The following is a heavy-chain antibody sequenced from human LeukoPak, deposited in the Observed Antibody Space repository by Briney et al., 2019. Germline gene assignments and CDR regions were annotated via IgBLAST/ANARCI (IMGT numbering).Heavy chain of an antibody. Sequence: SETLSPTCTVSGGSISSSSYYWGWIRQPPGKGREWIGSIYYGGSTYYNPSLKSRVTISVDTSKNQFSLKLTSVTAPDTAVYYCARHESYCGGACYSVDYWGQGTLVTVSS. D-gene: IGHD2-21*02. CDR3: ARHESYCGGACYSVDY. CDR1: GGSISSSSYY. V-gene: IGHV4-39*01. J-gene: IGHJ4*02. CDR2: IYYGGST.